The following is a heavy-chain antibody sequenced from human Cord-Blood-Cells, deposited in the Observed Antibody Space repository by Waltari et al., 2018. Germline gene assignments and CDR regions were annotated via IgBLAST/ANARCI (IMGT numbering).Heavy chain of an antibody. CDR1: GGSISSHY. V-gene: IGHV4-59*11. Sequence: QVQLQESGPGLVKPSETLSLTCTVSGGSISSHYWSWIRQPPGKGLEWIGYIYYSGSTNYNPALKSRVTISVDTSKNQFSLKLSSVTTADTAVYYCARDAPSIFGVFDPWGQGTLVTVSS. CDR2: IYYSGST. J-gene: IGHJ5*02. D-gene: IGHD3-3*01. CDR3: ARDAPSIFGVFDP.